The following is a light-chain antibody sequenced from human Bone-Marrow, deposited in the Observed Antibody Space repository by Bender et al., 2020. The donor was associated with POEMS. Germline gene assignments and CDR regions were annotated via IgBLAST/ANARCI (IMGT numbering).Light chain of an antibody. J-gene: IGLJ3*02. Sequence: QSALTQPASVSGSPGQSITISCSGITGGVGTHNLVSWYQHHPGKSPKLLIYEGIKRPSGISGRVSGSKSGSLTISGLQTEDEADYYCCSFAGRGSVGVFGGGTKLTVL. V-gene: IGLV2-23*01. CDR2: EGI. CDR1: TGGVGTHNL. CDR3: CSFAGRGSVGV.